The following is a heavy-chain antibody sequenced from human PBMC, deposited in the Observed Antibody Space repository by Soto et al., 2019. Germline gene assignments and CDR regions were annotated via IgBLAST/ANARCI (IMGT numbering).Heavy chain of an antibody. Sequence: GGSLRLSCAASGFTFSSYAMSWVRQAPGKGLEWVSAISGSGGSTYYADSVKGRFTISRDNSKNTLYLQMNSLRAEDTAVYYCATAPRGIVVVIIYYFDYWGQGTLVTVSS. CDR2: ISGSGGST. J-gene: IGHJ4*02. D-gene: IGHD3-22*01. CDR1: GFTFSSYA. CDR3: ATAPRGIVVVIIYYFDY. V-gene: IGHV3-23*01.